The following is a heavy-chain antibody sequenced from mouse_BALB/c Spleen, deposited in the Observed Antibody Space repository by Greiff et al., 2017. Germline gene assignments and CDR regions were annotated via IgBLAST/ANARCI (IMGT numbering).Heavy chain of an antibody. D-gene: IGHD2-4*01. Sequence: EVMLVESGPSLVKPSQTLSLTCSVTGDSITSGYWNWIRKFPGNKLEYMGYISYSGSTYYNPSLKSRISITRDTSKNQYYLQLNSVTTEDTATYYCARLITSYWYFDVWGAGTTVTVSS. J-gene: IGHJ1*01. V-gene: IGHV3-8*02. CDR3: ARLITSYWYFDV. CDR2: ISYSGST. CDR1: GDSITSGY.